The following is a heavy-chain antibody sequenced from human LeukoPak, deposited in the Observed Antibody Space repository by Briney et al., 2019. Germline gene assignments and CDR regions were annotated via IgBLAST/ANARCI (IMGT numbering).Heavy chain of an antibody. Sequence: SETLSLTCTVSGGSISSYYWSWIRQPPGKGLEWIGYIYYSGSTNYNPSLKSRVTISVDTSKNQFSLKLSSVTAADTAVYYCARDRTDFGVVTRWFDPWGQGTLVTVSS. CDR1: GGSISSYY. CDR3: ARDRTDFGVVTRWFDP. D-gene: IGHD3-3*01. CDR2: IYYSGST. J-gene: IGHJ5*02. V-gene: IGHV4-59*01.